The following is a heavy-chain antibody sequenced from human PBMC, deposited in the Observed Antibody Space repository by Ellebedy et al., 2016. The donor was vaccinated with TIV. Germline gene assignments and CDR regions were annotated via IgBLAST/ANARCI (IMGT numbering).Heavy chain of an antibody. J-gene: IGHJ4*02. D-gene: IGHD3-10*01. Sequence: PGGSLRLSCAASGFTVSSNYMSWVRQAPGKGLEWVSVIYSDGSRNYADFVKGRFNIYRDSSKNTLYLQMNSLRAEDTAVYYCAREMGGTWGSGIDYWGQGTLVTVSS. CDR3: AREMGGTWGSGIDY. CDR1: GFTVSSNY. CDR2: IYSDGSR. V-gene: IGHV3-53*01.